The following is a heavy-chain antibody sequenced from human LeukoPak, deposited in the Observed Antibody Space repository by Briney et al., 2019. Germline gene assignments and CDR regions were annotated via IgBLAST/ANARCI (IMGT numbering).Heavy chain of an antibody. CDR2: IKHDGSEK. D-gene: IGHD3-16*01. CDR3: ARGGGLDV. V-gene: IGHV3-7*03. Sequence: GGSLRLSCAASGFTFSRHWMTWVRQAPGKGLEWVANIKHDGSEKNYVDSVKGRFTISRDNAKNSLYLQMSNLRAEDTAVYFCARGGGLDVWGQGATVTVSS. J-gene: IGHJ6*02. CDR1: GFTFSRHW.